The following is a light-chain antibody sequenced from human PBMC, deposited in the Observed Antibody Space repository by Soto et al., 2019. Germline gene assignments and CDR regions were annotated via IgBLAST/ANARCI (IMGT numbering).Light chain of an antibody. J-gene: IGKJ1*01. Sequence: DIQMTQSPSSVSASVGDRVTITCRASQGIAGWLAWYQQKPGKAPNLLIYPASSLQSGVPSRFSGSGSGTDFTLTISRLQPDDFATYYCQQANSFPWTFGQGTKVEIK. CDR2: PAS. CDR3: QQANSFPWT. CDR1: QGIAGW. V-gene: IGKV1-12*02.